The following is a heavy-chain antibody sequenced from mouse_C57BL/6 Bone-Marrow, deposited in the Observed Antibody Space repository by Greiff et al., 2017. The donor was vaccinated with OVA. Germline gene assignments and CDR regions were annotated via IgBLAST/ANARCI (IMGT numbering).Heavy chain of an antibody. J-gene: IGHJ3*01. D-gene: IGHD2-4*01. CDR3: TTHYDYDGGFAY. Sequence: VQLKQSGAELVRPGASVKLSCTASGFNIKDDYMHWVKQRPEQGLEWIGWIDPENGDTEYASKFQGKATITADTSSNTAYLQLSSLTSEDTAVYYCTTHYDYDGGFAYWGQGTLVTVSA. CDR2: IDPENGDT. V-gene: IGHV14-4*01. CDR1: GFNIKDDY.